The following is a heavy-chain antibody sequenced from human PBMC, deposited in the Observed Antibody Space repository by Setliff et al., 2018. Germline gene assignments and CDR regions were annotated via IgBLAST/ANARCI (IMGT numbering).Heavy chain of an antibody. CDR3: SRDLQGSGDYVVDY. D-gene: IGHD4-17*01. Sequence: PGGSLRLSCAASGFTFSSFWMSWVRQAPGKGLEWVANIKQDGSDKYYLDSVRGRFTISRDNAENSLTLQMNSLRVEDTAVYYCSRDLQGSGDYVVDYWGQGTLVTVSS. CDR2: IKQDGSDK. CDR1: GFTFSSFW. J-gene: IGHJ4*02. V-gene: IGHV3-7*01.